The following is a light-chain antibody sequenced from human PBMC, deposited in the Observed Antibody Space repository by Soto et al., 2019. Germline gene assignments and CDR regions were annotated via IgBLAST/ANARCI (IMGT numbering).Light chain of an antibody. J-gene: IGKJ1*01. Sequence: EIVLTQSPGALSLSPGERATLSCRASQSVSSSYLAWYQQKPGQAPRLLIYGASSRATGIPDRFSGSGSGTDLTLTISRLEPEDFAVYYCPQYGSSPRTFGQGTKVDI. V-gene: IGKV3-20*01. CDR2: GAS. CDR1: QSVSSSY. CDR3: PQYGSSPRT.